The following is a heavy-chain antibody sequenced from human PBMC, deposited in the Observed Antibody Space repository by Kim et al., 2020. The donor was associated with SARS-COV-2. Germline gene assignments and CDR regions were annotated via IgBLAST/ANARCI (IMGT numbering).Heavy chain of an antibody. V-gene: IGHV5-51*01. J-gene: IGHJ6*02. CDR2: IYPGDSDT. D-gene: IGHD2-2*01. CDR1: GYSFTSYW. CDR3: ARHLGYCSSTSCYRFYYYYGMDV. Sequence: GESLKISCKGSGYSFTSYWIGRVRQMPGKGLEWMGIIYPGDSDTRYSPSFQGHVTISADKSISTAYLQWSSLKASDTAMYYCARHLGYCSSTSCYRFYYYYGMDVWGQGTTVTVSS.